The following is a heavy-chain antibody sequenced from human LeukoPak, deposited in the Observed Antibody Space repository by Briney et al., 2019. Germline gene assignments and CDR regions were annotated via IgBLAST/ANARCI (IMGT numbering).Heavy chain of an antibody. V-gene: IGHV1-69*13. CDR2: IIPIFGTA. CDR1: GGTFSSYA. D-gene: IGHD5-18*01. Sequence: SVKVSCKASGGTFSSYAISWVRQAPGQGLEWMGGIIPIFGTANYAQKFKGRVTITADESTSTAYMELSSLRSEDTAVYYCAREGVDTAMVINWFDPWGQGTLVTVSS. J-gene: IGHJ5*02. CDR3: AREGVDTAMVINWFDP.